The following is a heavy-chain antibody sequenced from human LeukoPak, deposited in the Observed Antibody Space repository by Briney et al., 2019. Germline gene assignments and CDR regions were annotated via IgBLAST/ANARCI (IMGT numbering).Heavy chain of an antibody. CDR3: ARTSPIVGATGGAFDI. J-gene: IGHJ3*02. V-gene: IGHV1-69*02. Sequence: SVKVSCKASGGTFSSDTISWVRQAPGQGLEWMGRIITILGIANYAQKFQGRVTITADKSTSTAYMELSSLRSEDTAVYYCARTSPIVGATGGAFDIWGQGTMVTVSS. CDR2: IITILGIA. D-gene: IGHD1-26*01. CDR1: GGTFSSDT.